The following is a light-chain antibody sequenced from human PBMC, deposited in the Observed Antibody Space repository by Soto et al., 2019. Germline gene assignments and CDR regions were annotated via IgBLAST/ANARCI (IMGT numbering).Light chain of an antibody. CDR2: GAS. CDR3: HPYGNPPHP. V-gene: IGKV3-20*01. CDR1: QSVSSNY. J-gene: IGKJ2*01. Sequence: EIVLTQSPGTLSLSPGERATLSCRASQSVSSNYLAWYQQKSGQAPRLLIYGASSRATGIPDRFSGSGSGTDFTLTISKLEPEDFAVYYCHPYGNPPHPFGQGTELAI.